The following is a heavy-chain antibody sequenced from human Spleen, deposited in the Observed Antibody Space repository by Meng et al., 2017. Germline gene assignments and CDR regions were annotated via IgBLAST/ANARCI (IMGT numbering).Heavy chain of an antibody. V-gene: IGHV3-21*01. J-gene: IGHJ4*02. CDR3: SRDYFDSGSPTFAN. Sequence: GESLKISCAASGFTFSSYSMNWVRQAPGKGLEWVSSISSSSSYIYYADSVKGRFTISRDNAKNSLYLQMNSLRAEDTAVYYCSRDYFDSGSPTFANWGQGTLVTVSS. CDR2: ISSSSSYI. D-gene: IGHD3-10*01. CDR1: GFTFSSYS.